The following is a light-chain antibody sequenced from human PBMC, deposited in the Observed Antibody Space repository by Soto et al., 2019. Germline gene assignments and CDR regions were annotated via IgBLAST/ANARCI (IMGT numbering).Light chain of an antibody. J-gene: IGKJ5*01. Sequence: DIHLTQSPSFLSPSIVESVTITFLASQVISTSLAWYQVKPGKAPKLLIYAASTLESGVPSRFSATVSGTEFSLTITSLQPEDFATYYCQQLFDSPITFGQGTRLEIK. V-gene: IGKV1-9*01. CDR3: QQLFDSPIT. CDR2: AAS. CDR1: QVISTS.